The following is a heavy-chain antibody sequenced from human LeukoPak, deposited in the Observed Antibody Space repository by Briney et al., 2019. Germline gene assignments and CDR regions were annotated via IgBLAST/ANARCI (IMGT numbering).Heavy chain of an antibody. V-gene: IGHV3-23*01. CDR3: GKTTTGHSSGRYPGRPVHY. J-gene: IGHJ4*02. Sequence: PGGSLRLSCAASGFTFNNYAMYWVRQAPGKGLEWVSGIFGSGGSAHYADSVKGRFTISRDNSKNMVYLQVDILRVEDTAIYYGGKTTTGHSSGRYPGRPVHYWGQGTLVHVSS. CDR1: GFTFNNYA. CDR2: IFGSGGSA. D-gene: IGHD6-19*01.